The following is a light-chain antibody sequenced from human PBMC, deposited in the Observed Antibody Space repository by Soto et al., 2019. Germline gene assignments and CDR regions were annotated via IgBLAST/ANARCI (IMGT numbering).Light chain of an antibody. CDR1: QSVSSSY. V-gene: IGKV3-20*01. Sequence: EVVLTHSPGTLSLSPWERATLSCRASQSVSSSYLAWYQQKPGQAPRLLIYGASNRATGIPDRFSGSGSGTDFTLTISRLEPEDFAVYYCQQYGSSGKFGQGTKVDIK. CDR2: GAS. CDR3: QQYGSSGK. J-gene: IGKJ1*01.